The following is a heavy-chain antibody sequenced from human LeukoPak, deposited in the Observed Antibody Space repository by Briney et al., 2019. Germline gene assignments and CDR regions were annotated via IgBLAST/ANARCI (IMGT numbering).Heavy chain of an antibody. D-gene: IGHD3-9*01. CDR1: GFTFSSYA. V-gene: IGHV3-23*01. J-gene: IGHJ4*02. CDR2: ISGSGGST. CDR3: AKATTFDWLPLDY. Sequence: GGSLRLSCAASGFTFSSYAMSWVRQAPGKGLEWVSGISGSGGSTYYADSVKGRFTISRDNSKNTLYLQMSSLRAEDTAVYYCAKATTFDWLPLDYWGQGTLVTVSS.